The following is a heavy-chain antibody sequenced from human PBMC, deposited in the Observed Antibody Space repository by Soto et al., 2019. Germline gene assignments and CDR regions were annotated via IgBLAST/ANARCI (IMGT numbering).Heavy chain of an antibody. Sequence: GGALRLSRAAPGFSLFDYFLHWGRPAPGEGLGGGSGISWNSGSIGYADSVKGRFTISRDNAKNSLYLQMNSLRAEDTALYYCAKGRLWDCSGGSCYSYLFGAFDIWGQGTMVTVSS. V-gene: IGHV3-9*01. D-gene: IGHD2-15*01. CDR1: GFSLFDYF. CDR3: AKGRLWDCSGGSCYSYLFGAFDI. CDR2: ISWNSGSI. J-gene: IGHJ3*02.